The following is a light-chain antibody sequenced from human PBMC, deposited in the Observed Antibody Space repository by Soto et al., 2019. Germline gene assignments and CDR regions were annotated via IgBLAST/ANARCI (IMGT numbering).Light chain of an antibody. Sequence: QSALTQPPSASGSPGQSVTISCTGTSSDVGKYDYVSWFQHHPGKAPKLIIYEVSKRPSGVPDRFSGSKSGSTASLTVSGLQTEEEVDYHCSSYVAGRKVFGTGTKLTVL. CDR1: SSDVGKYDY. J-gene: IGLJ1*01. V-gene: IGLV2-8*01. CDR3: SSYVAGRKV. CDR2: EVS.